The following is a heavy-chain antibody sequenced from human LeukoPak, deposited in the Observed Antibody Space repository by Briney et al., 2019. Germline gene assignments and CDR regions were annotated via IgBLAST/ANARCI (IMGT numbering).Heavy chain of an antibody. CDR3: ARDSPYSDYYYYMDV. Sequence: GGSLRLSCAASGFTFSSYAMSWVRQAPGKELEWVSTVSGGGGTTYYADSVKGRFTISRDNSKNTLFLQMNSLRAEDTAVYYCARDSPYSDYYYYMDVWGKGTTVTISS. V-gene: IGHV3-23*01. J-gene: IGHJ6*03. D-gene: IGHD2-15*01. CDR2: VSGGGGTT. CDR1: GFTFSSYA.